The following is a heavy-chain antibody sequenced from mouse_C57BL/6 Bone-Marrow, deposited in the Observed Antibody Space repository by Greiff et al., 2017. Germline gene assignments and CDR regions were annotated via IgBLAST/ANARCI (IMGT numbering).Heavy chain of an antibody. CDR2: IYPGDGDT. V-gene: IGHV1-82*01. J-gene: IGHJ2*01. CDR3: AREGLDGDY. D-gene: IGHD6-2*01. Sequence: VQLVESGPELVKPGASVKISCKASGYAFSSSWMHWVKQRPGQGLAWIGRIYPGDGDTNYNGKFKGKATLTVDKSSSTAYMQLSRLTSEDYAVYFCAREGLDGDYWGQGTTLTVSS. CDR1: GYAFSSSW.